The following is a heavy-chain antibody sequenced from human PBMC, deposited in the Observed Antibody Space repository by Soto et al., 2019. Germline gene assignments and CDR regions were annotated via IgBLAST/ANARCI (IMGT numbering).Heavy chain of an antibody. Sequence: EVQLLESGGGLVQPGGSLRLSCAASGFTFSSYSMNWVRQAPGKGLEWVSALSGSGGSTYYADSLKGRFTISRDNSKNTLYLQMNSLRAEDTAVDYCAKHRPGYGDYVVSSHYWGKVSLVTVS. CDR3: AKHRPGYGDYVVSSHY. D-gene: IGHD4-17*01. CDR1: GFTFSSYS. J-gene: IGHJ4*02. CDR2: LSGSGGST. V-gene: IGHV3-23*01.